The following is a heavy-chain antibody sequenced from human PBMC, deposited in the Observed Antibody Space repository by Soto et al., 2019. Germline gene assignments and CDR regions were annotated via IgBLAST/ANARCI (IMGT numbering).Heavy chain of an antibody. CDR2: IKQDGSER. CDR1: GFTFSSYW. Sequence: EVQLVESGGGLVQPGGSLRLSCAASGFTFSSYWMTWVRQAPGKGLEWVANIKQDGSERYYVDSVKGRFTISRDNAKNSLYLQMNSLRAEETDVYYCARGWGLDPWGQGTLVTVSS. CDR3: ARGWGLDP. J-gene: IGHJ5*02. V-gene: IGHV3-7*04. D-gene: IGHD1-26*01.